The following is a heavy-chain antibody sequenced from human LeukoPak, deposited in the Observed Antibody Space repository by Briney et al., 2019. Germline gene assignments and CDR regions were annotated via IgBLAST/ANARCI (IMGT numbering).Heavy chain of an antibody. CDR1: GGSISSYY. CDR2: IYTSGST. V-gene: IGHV4-4*07. CDR3: ARGRRYYYDSSGMFDY. Sequence: SETLSLTCSVSGGSISSYYWSWIRQPAGKGLEWIGRIYTSGSTNYNPSLKSRVTMSVDTSKNQFSLKLSSVTAADTAVYYCARGRRYYYDSSGMFDYWGQGTLVTVSS. D-gene: IGHD3-22*01. J-gene: IGHJ4*02.